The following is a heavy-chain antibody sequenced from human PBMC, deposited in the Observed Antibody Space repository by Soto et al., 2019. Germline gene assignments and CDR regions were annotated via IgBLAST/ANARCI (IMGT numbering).Heavy chain of an antibody. CDR1: GFTFTNYA. V-gene: IGHV3-23*01. CDR2: VSGSGAGT. J-gene: IGHJ4*02. CDR3: ARDHWSITAPH. D-gene: IGHD6-6*01. Sequence: GGSLRLSCAASGFTFTNYAMYWVRQAPGKGLEWVSTVSGSGAGTYYADSVKGRFTISRDNSKNTLYVQMNSLRADDTAIYYCARDHWSITAPHWGQGTLVTVSS.